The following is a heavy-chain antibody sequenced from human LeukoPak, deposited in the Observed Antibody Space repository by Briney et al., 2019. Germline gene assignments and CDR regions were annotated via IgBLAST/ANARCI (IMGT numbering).Heavy chain of an antibody. CDR1: GDSINSLDL. CDR3: SGLVGRYSSGLYYYYFYY. D-gene: IGHD3-22*01. J-gene: IGHJ4*02. CDR2: MYLSGTT. Sequence: SETLSLTCTVSGDSINSLDLWSWVRQPPGKGLEWIGEMYLSGTTHSNPSVKSRVNISIDKSKNQFFLNLSSVTAADTAVYYCSGLVGRYSSGLYYYYFYYWGKGTLVTVSS. V-gene: IGHV4-4*02.